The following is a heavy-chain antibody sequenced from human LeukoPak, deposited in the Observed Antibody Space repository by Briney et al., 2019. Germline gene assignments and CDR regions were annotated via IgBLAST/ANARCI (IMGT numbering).Heavy chain of an antibody. CDR3: ARPELRWSAYYYMDV. Sequence: ASVKVSCKASGYTFTSYAMNWVRQAPGQGLEWMGWINTNTGNPTYAQGFTGRFVFSLDTSVSTAYLQINTLKAEDTAVYYCARPELRWSAYYYMDVWGKGTTVTVSS. J-gene: IGHJ6*03. D-gene: IGHD4-23*01. CDR2: INTNTGNP. V-gene: IGHV7-4-1*02. CDR1: GYTFTSYA.